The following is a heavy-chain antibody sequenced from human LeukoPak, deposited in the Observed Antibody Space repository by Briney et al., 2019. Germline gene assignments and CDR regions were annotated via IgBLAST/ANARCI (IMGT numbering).Heavy chain of an antibody. CDR2: IYYSGST. J-gene: IGHJ4*02. CDR3: ARMTTVTTGPFDY. D-gene: IGHD4-17*01. V-gene: IGHV4-59*01. CDR1: GGSISSYY. Sequence: SETLSLTCTVSGGSISSYYWSWIRQPPGKGLEWIGYIYYSGSTNYNPSLKSRVTISVDTSKNQFSLKLSPVTAADTAVYYCARMTTVTTGPFDYWGQGTLVTVPS.